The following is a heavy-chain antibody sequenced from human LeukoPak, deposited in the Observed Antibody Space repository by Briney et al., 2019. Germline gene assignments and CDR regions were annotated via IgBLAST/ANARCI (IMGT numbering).Heavy chain of an antibody. J-gene: IGHJ4*02. D-gene: IGHD5-24*01. CDR1: GYTFTGYY. V-gene: IGHV1-2*02. Sequence: AASVKVSCKASGYTFTGYYMHWVRQAPGQGLEWMGWINPNSGGTNYAQKFQGRVTMTRDTSTSTAYMELSRLTSDDTAVYYCARVSYNYLDYWGQGTLVTASS. CDR3: ARVSYNYLDY. CDR2: INPNSGGT.